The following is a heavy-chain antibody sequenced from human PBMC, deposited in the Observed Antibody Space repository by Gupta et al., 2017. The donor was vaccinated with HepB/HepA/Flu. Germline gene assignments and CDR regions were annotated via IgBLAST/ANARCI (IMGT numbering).Heavy chain of an antibody. D-gene: IGHD3-16*02. Sequence: QLQLQEAGPGLVKPAETRSLTCTVSACSISSSSYYWGWLRQPPGKGLEWIGSIWDSGSTDDKPSLKSRVTIAVVTSKNQFSLKLSYLTAADTAVYDCERGGIPLGGVFANLEIWGQGTMVTVSS. J-gene: IGHJ3*02. CDR3: ERGGIPLGGVFANLEI. CDR2: IWDSGST. V-gene: IGHV4-39*01. CDR1: ACSISSSSYY.